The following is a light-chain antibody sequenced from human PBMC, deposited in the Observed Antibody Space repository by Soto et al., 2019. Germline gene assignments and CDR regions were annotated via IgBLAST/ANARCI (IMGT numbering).Light chain of an antibody. CDR2: AAS. V-gene: IGKV1-9*01. J-gene: IGKJ4*01. CDR3: QQLNSYPLT. Sequence: IQFTPYPSSLSASVGDRVTLTCRASQGISSYLAWYQQKPGKAPKLLIYAASTLQSGVPSRFSGSGSGTDFTLTISSLQPEDFATYYCQQLNSYPLTFGGGTKVDIK. CDR1: QGISSY.